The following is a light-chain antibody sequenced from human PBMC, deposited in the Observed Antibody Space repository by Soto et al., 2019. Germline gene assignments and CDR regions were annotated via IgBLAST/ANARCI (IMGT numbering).Light chain of an antibody. Sequence: EIVLTQSPGTLSLSPGERATLSCRASESVKSRFLAWYQQKPGQAPRLLIYGASSRATGIPDRFSGSGSGTDFTLTISRLVPEDFAVYYCQQYGRSPLTFGGGTKVEIK. J-gene: IGKJ4*01. CDR3: QQYGRSPLT. V-gene: IGKV3-20*01. CDR1: ESVKSRF. CDR2: GAS.